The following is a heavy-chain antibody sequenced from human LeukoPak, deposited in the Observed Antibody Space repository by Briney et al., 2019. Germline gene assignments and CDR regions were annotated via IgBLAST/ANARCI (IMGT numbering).Heavy chain of an antibody. V-gene: IGHV7-4-1*02. D-gene: IGHD3-22*01. Sequence: GNPTYAQGFTGRFVFSLDTSVSTAYLQISSLKAEDTAVYYCARDLSYYDSSGYSLSDAFDIWGQGTMVTVSS. CDR3: ARDLSYYDSSGYSLSDAFDI. CDR2: GNP. J-gene: IGHJ3*02.